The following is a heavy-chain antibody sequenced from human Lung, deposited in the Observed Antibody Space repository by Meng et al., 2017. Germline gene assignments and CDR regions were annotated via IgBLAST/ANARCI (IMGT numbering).Heavy chain of an antibody. D-gene: IGHD4-11*01. CDR1: VGSFSDYY. Sequence: QGQCTRGGAGLLKPSETLSLTCVVSVGSFSDYYWSWIRQPPGKGLEWIGEINHSGSTNYNPSLESRATISVDTSQNNLSLKLSSVTAADSAVYYCARGPTTMAHDFDYWGQGTLVTVSS. CDR3: ARGPTTMAHDFDY. V-gene: IGHV4-34*01. CDR2: INHSGST. J-gene: IGHJ4*02.